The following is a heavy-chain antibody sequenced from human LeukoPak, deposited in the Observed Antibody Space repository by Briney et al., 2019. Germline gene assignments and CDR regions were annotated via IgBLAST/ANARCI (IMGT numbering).Heavy chain of an antibody. D-gene: IGHD2-15*01. V-gene: IGHV4-59*01. CDR2: IYYSGST. Sequence: PSETLSLTCTVSGGSMSNYYWSWIRQPPGKGLEWIGYIYYSGSTNYNPSLKSRVTISVDTSKNQFSLKLSSVTAADTAVYYCARDSVPLGSPTYYGMDVWGQGTTVTVSS. CDR1: GGSMSNYY. CDR3: ARDSVPLGSPTYYGMDV. J-gene: IGHJ6*02.